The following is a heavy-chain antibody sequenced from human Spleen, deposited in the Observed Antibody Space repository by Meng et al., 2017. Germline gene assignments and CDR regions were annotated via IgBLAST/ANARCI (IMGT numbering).Heavy chain of an antibody. V-gene: IGHV1-2*06. D-gene: IGHD3-3*01. Sequence: ASVKVSCKASGYTFTGYYMHWVRQAPGQGLEWMGRINPNSGGTNYAQKFQGRVTMTRDTSISTAYMELSRLRSDDTALYYCARDWNSGDYNHFDSWGQGTLVTVSS. CDR3: ARDWNSGDYNHFDS. CDR2: INPNSGGT. CDR1: GYTFTGYY. J-gene: IGHJ4*02.